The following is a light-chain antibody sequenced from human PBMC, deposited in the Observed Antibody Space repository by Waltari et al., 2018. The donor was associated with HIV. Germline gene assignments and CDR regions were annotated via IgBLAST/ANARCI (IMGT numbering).Light chain of an antibody. Sequence: QSVLTQPPSVSAAPGQKVTISCSGSRSKIGNNYLSWYQKLPGTAPKLIIYDNDKRPSGIPDRFSGSKSGTSATLGITGLQTGDEADYYCGTWDSSLSAVVFGGGTKLTVL. J-gene: IGLJ2*01. CDR2: DND. CDR3: GTWDSSLSAVV. CDR1: RSKIGNNY. V-gene: IGLV1-51*01.